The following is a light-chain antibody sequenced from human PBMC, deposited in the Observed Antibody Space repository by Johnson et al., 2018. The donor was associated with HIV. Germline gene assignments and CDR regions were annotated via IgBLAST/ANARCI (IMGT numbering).Light chain of an antibody. J-gene: IGLJ1*01. CDR2: ENN. V-gene: IGLV1-51*02. CDR1: SSDMGKYA. Sequence: QAVLTQPPSVSAAPGQKVTISCSGSSSDMGKYAISWYQRLPGTAPKLLIYENNKRPSGIPDRFSDSQSGTSATLAITGLQTGDEADYYCGTWDTSLGAQYVFGSGAKVTVL. CDR3: GTWDTSLGAQYV.